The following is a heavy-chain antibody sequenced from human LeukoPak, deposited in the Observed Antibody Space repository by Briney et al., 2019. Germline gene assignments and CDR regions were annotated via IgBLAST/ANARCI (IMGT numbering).Heavy chain of an antibody. CDR3: ARVDTAMAPLYYYGMDV. D-gene: IGHD5-18*01. J-gene: IGHJ6*02. Sequence: GESLKISCKGSGYSFTSYWIGWVRQAPGQRLEWMGWINAGNGNTKYSQKFQGRVTITRDTSASTAYMELSSLRSEDTAVYYCARVDTAMAPLYYYGMDVWGQGTTVTVSS. V-gene: IGHV1-3*01. CDR2: INAGNGNT. CDR1: GYSFTSYW.